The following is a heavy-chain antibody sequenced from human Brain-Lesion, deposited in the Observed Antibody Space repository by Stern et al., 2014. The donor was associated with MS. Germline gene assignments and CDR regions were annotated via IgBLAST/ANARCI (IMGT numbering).Heavy chain of an antibody. CDR3: ARGRVVPGFQYYATDV. D-gene: IGHD2-2*01. J-gene: IGHJ6*02. CDR2: IFNSGST. Sequence: QVQLVESGPGLVKPSQTLSLSCTVSGGSISSGGYYWSWIRQPAGKGLEWIGRIFNSGSTSYNPSLKSRVPISIHTSKTQFSLRLNPMTAADTAVYYCARGRVVPGFQYYATDVWGQGTTVIVSS. CDR1: GGSISSGGYY. V-gene: IGHV4-61*02.